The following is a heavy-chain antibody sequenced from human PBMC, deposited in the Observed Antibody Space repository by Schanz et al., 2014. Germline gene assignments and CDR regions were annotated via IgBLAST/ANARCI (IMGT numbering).Heavy chain of an antibody. Sequence: QVHLQQWGAGLLQPSETLSLTCGVGGVSFSFYYWSWVRQPPGKGLEWIGEVHPSGTTNYNPSLSYRVTMAVDASKTQFSLKLTSVTAADTAVYYCARGQDHAKTGDLWGRGTLVTISS. J-gene: IGHJ5*02. D-gene: IGHD2-2*01. CDR3: ARGQDHAKTGDL. V-gene: IGHV4-34*02. CDR2: VHPSGTT. CDR1: GVSFSFYY.